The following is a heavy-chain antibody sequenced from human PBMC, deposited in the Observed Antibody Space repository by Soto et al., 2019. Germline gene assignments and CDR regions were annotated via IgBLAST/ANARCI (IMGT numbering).Heavy chain of an antibody. V-gene: IGHV4-34*01. CDR3: ERAKYYYDNSGYYYY. CDR2: INHNGST. CDR1: GGSFSGCC. Sequence: SETLSLTCAVYGGSFSGCCWSWIRQPPGKGLEWIGAINHNGSTNYNPCLKSRVTISVDTSKNQFCRKLSSVTAADTAVYYCERAKYYYDNSGYYYYWGQETLVPVYS. J-gene: IGHJ4*02. D-gene: IGHD3-22*01.